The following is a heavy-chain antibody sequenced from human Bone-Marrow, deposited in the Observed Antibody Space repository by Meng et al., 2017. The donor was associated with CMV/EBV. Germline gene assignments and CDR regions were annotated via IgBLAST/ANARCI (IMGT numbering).Heavy chain of an antibody. CDR1: GFTFSSYW. Sequence: GESLKISCAASGFTFSSYWMNWVRQAPGKGLEWVSFLSSSGSTIYYADSVKGRFTISRDNAKNSLYLQMNSLRAEDTAVYYCARSLRFRDGDVWGQGTTVAVSS. CDR3: ARSLRFRDGDV. V-gene: IGHV3-48*04. CDR2: LSSSGSTI. D-gene: IGHD3-3*01. J-gene: IGHJ6*02.